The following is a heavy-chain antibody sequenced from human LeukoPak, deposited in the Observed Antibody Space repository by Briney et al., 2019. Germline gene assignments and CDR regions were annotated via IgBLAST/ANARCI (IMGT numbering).Heavy chain of an antibody. CDR3: ARSGARIAYGY. V-gene: IGHV3-21*01. J-gene: IGHJ4*02. CDR2: ISFSGTNT. CDR1: GFTFSSYA. D-gene: IGHD6-13*01. Sequence: GGSLRLSCAASGFTFSSYAMSWVRQAPGKGLEWVSAISFSGTNTYYADSVKGRFTISRDNAKNSLYLQMNSLRAEDTAVYYCARSGARIAYGYWGQGTLVTVSS.